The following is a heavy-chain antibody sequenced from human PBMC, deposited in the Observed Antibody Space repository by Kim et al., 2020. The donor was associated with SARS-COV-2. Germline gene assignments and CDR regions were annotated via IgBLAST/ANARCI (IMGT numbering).Heavy chain of an antibody. J-gene: IGHJ3*02. Sequence: YAHKFHGRGTMTRDTSTSTVSMELSSLRSDDTAVYYCARGFLGVASDAFDIWGQGTVVTVSS. V-gene: IGHV1-46*01. CDR3: ARGFLGVASDAFDI. D-gene: IGHD3-3*01.